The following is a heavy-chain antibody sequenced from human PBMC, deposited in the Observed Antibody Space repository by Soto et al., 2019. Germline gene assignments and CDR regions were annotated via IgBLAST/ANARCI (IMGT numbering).Heavy chain of an antibody. J-gene: IGHJ4*02. D-gene: IGHD3-10*01. CDR3: ARAVRYYKNFDY. CDR2: INHSGST. Sequence: QVQLQQWGAGLLKPSETLSLTCAVYGGSFSGYYWSWIRQPPGKGLEWIGEINHSGSTNYNPSLKSRVTISVDTSKNQFSLKLSSVTAADTAVYYCARAVRYYKNFDYWGQGTLVTVSS. V-gene: IGHV4-34*01. CDR1: GGSFSGYY.